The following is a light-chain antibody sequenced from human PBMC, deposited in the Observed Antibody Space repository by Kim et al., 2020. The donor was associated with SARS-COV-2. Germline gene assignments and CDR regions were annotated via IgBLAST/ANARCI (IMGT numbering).Light chain of an antibody. CDR3: QAWDSSTGVV. J-gene: IGLJ2*01. V-gene: IGLV3-1*01. CDR1: KLGDKY. Sequence: SYELTQPPSVSVSPGQTASITCSGDKLGDKYACWYKQKPGQYPVLVIYEDNKRSSGIPERFSVSNSGNKATLTITGTQALDEADYYCQAWDSSTGVVFGGGTQLTAL. CDR2: EDN.